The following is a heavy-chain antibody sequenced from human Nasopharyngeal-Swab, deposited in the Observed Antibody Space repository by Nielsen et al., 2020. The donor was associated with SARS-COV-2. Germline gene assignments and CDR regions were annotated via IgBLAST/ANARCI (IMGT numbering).Heavy chain of an antibody. D-gene: IGHD2-21*02. Sequence: SGPTLVKPTQILTLTCTFSGLSLSTSGVGVGWIRQPPGKALEWLALIYWDDDKRYSPSLKSRLTITKDTSKTQVVLTMTNMDPVDTATYYCAHRPGGVGDSYFDYWGQGTLVTVSS. CDR2: IYWDDDK. CDR1: GLSLSTSGVG. V-gene: IGHV2-5*02. CDR3: AHRPGGVGDSYFDY. J-gene: IGHJ4*02.